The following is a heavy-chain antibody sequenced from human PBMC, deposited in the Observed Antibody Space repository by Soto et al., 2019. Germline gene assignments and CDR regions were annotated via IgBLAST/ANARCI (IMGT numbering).Heavy chain of an antibody. Sequence: SDTLSLTCAVYGGSFSGYYWSWIRQPPGKGLEWIGEINHSGSTNYNPSLKSRVTISVDTSKNQFSLKLSSVTAADTAVYYCARGRSPRWQWLPASYFDYWGQGTLVTVSS. CDR2: INHSGST. CDR1: GGSFSGYY. CDR3: ARGRSPRWQWLPASYFDY. D-gene: IGHD6-19*01. V-gene: IGHV4-34*01. J-gene: IGHJ4*02.